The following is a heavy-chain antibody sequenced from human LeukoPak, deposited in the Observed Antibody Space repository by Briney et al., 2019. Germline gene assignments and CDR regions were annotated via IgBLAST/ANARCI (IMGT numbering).Heavy chain of an antibody. Sequence: GASVKVSCKASGYTFTGYYMHWVRQAPGQGHEWMGWINPNSGGTNYAQKFQGRVTMTRDTSISTAYMELSRLRSDDTAVYYCARDGEDGYSYGYGWFDPWGQGTLVTVSS. CDR2: INPNSGGT. CDR1: GYTFTGYY. V-gene: IGHV1-2*02. J-gene: IGHJ5*02. D-gene: IGHD5-18*01. CDR3: ARDGEDGYSYGYGWFDP.